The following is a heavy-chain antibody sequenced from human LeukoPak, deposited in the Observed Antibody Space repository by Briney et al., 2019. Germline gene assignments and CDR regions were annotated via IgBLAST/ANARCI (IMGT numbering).Heavy chain of an antibody. Sequence: PGASLRLSCAASGFTFSSYGMHWVRQAPGKGLEWVAVISYDGSNKYYADSVKGRFPISRDNSKNTLYLQMNSLRAEDTAVYYCAKDSSGWYLDYWGQGTLVTVSS. CDR3: AKDSSGWYLDY. CDR1: GFTFSSYG. CDR2: ISYDGSNK. V-gene: IGHV3-30*18. J-gene: IGHJ4*02. D-gene: IGHD6-19*01.